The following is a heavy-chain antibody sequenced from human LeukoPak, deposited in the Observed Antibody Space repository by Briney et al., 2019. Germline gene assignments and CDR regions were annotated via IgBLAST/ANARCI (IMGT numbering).Heavy chain of an antibody. J-gene: IGHJ4*02. V-gene: IGHV3-30*02. CDR1: GFTFSSYG. CDR3: TSYDFGVVSPFDY. CDR2: IRYDGSNK. D-gene: IGHD3-3*01. Sequence: GGSLRLPCAASGFTFSSYGMLWVRQAPGKGLERVAFIRYDGSNKYYADSVKGRFTISRDNAKNTLYLQMNSLRAEDTAVYYCTSYDFGVVSPFDYWGQGTLVTVSS.